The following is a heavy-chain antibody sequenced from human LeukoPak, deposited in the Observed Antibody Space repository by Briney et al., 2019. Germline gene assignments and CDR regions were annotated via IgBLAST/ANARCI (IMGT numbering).Heavy chain of an antibody. CDR2: ISSTDDTI. V-gene: IGHV3-48*03. CDR3: ARRDYAYYHLDV. J-gene: IGHJ6*03. Sequence: PGGSLTLSCAASGFTFSSYEMNWVRQAPGKGLEWVSYISSTDDTIYYADSVKGRFTISRDNAKNSLYLQMNSLRADDTAVYYCARRDYAYYHLDVWGKGTTVTVSS. CDR1: GFTFSSYE.